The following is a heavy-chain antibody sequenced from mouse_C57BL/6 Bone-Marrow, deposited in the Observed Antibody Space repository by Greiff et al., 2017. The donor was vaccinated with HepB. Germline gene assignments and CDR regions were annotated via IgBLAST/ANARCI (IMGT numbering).Heavy chain of an antibody. CDR3: TTARYGFDY. CDR1: GFNIKDDY. CDR2: IDPENGYT. J-gene: IGHJ2*01. Sequence: EVQLQQSGAELVRPGASVKLSCTASGFNIKDDYMHWVKQRPEQGLEWIGWIDPENGYTEYASKFQGKATITADTSSNTAYLQLSSLTSEDTAVYSCTTARYGFDYWGQGTTLTVSS. D-gene: IGHD1-1*01. V-gene: IGHV14-4*01.